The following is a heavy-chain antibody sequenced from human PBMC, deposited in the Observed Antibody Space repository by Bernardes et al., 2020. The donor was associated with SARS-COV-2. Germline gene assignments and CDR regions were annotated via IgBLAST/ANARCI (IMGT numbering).Heavy chain of an antibody. V-gene: IGHV3-74*01. CDR3: ATGRTLAATVVDYFED. CDR2: INGDGSSI. CDR1: GFTFSSYW. Sequence: GGSLRLSCAASGFTFSSYWMHWVRLGPGKGPVWVSRINGDGSSINYADSVKGRFTISRDNARNTLYLQMNSLSAGDTGLYYCATGRTLAATVVDYFEDWGQGTLVTVSS. D-gene: IGHD2-15*01. J-gene: IGHJ4*02.